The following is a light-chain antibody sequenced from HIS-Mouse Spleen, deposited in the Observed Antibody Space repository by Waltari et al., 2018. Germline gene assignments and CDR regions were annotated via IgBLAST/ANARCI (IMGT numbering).Light chain of an antibody. J-gene: IGKJ4*01. Sequence: DIQLTQSPSFLSASVGARVTITCRASQGISSYLAWYQQTPGKAPKLLIYAASTLQSGVPSRFSGSGSGTEFTLTISSLQPEDFATYYCQQLNSYPLTFGGGTKVEIK. CDR2: AAS. V-gene: IGKV1-9*01. CDR1: QGISSY. CDR3: QQLNSYPLT.